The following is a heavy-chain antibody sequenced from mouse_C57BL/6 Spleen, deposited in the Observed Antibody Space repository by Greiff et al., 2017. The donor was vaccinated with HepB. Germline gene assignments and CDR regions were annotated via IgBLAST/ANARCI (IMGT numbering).Heavy chain of an antibody. D-gene: IGHD1-1*01. CDR1: GYTFTDYN. CDR2: INPNNGGT. Sequence: EVQLQQSGPELVKPGASVKMSCKASGYTFTDYNMHWVKQSHGKSLEWIGDINPNNGGTSYNQKFKGKATLTVNKSSSTAYMELRSLTSEDSAVYYCARFGYGSSEVYAMDYWGQGTSVTVSS. CDR3: ARFGYGSSEVYAMDY. J-gene: IGHJ4*01. V-gene: IGHV1-22*01.